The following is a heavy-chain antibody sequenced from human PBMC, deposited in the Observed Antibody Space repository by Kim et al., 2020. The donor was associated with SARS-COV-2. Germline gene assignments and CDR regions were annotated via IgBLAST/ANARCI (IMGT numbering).Heavy chain of an antibody. D-gene: IGHD3-9*01. J-gene: IGHJ4*02. CDR2: FDPEDGET. V-gene: IGHV1-24*01. CDR3: ATTITPFDWLSYFDY. CDR1: GYTLTELS. Sequence: ASVKVSCKVSGYTLTELSMHWVRQAPGKGLEWMGGFDPEDGETIYAQKFQGRVTMTEDTSTDTAYMELSSLRSEDTAVYYCATTITPFDWLSYFDYWGQGTLVTVSS.